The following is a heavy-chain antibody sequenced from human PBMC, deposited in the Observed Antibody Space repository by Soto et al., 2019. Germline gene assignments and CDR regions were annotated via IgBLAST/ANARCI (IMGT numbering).Heavy chain of an antibody. V-gene: IGHV5-10-1*01. J-gene: IGHJ6*02. CDR2: IDPSDSYT. Sequence: PGESLKISCKGSGYSFTSYWISWVRQMPGKGLEWMGRIDPSDSYTNYSPSFQGHVTISADKSISTAYLQWSSLKASDTAMYYCARLGYCTNGVCLGLDVWGQGTTVTVSS. CDR3: ARLGYCTNGVCLGLDV. D-gene: IGHD2-8*01. CDR1: GYSFTSYW.